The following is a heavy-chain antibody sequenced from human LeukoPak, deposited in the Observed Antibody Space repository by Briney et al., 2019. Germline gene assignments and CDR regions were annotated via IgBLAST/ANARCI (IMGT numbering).Heavy chain of an antibody. D-gene: IGHD1-26*01. Sequence: VASVKVSCKASGYTFTGYYMHWVRQAPGQGLEWMGWINPNSGGTNYAQKFQGRVTMTRDTSISTAYMELSRLRSDDTAAYYCARAGIVGANLDYWGQGTLVTVSS. J-gene: IGHJ4*02. V-gene: IGHV1-2*02. CDR2: INPNSGGT. CDR3: ARAGIVGANLDY. CDR1: GYTFTGYY.